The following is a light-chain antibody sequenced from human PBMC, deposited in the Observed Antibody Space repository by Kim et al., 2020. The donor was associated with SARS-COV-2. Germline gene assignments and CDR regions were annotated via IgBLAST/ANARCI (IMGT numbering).Light chain of an antibody. V-gene: IGLV1-51*01. Sequence: QSVLTQPPSMSAAPGQKVTISCSGTTSNIGDNYVYWFQHVPGTAPKLLIYDNDERPSGIPDRFSASKSGASATLVITGLQTGDEADYFCATWDTSLISVVFGEGTKVTVL. CDR1: TSNIGDNY. CDR2: DND. J-gene: IGLJ2*01. CDR3: ATWDTSLISVV.